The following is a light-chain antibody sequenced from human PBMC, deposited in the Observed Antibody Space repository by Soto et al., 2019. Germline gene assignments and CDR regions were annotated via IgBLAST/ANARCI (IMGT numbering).Light chain of an antibody. CDR2: NTN. CDR3: VLYMGGGNWV. V-gene: IGLV8-61*01. J-gene: IGLJ3*02. Sequence: QAVVTQEPSFSVSPGGTVTLTCGVSSGSVSTNYYPSWYQQTPGQAPRTLIYNTNTRSSGLPDRFSGSIRGNKAALTITGDQAHDESDYFCVLYMGGGNWVFGGGTKLTVL. CDR1: SGSVSTNYY.